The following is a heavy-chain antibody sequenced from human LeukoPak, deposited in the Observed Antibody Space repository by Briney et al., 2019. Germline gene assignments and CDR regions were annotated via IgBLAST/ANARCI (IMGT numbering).Heavy chain of an antibody. D-gene: IGHD2-2*02. CDR1: GFTVSSNY. J-gene: IGHJ4*02. V-gene: IGHV3-48*01. CDR3: AKMARTFTLYSAPDF. CDR2: ISSTSGTI. Sequence: GGSLRLSCAASGFTVSSNYMNWVRQAPGKGLEWVSYISSTSGTIYYADSVKGRFTISRDNAKNSLYLQMNSLRAEDTAVYYCAKMARTFTLYSAPDFWGQGTLVTVSS.